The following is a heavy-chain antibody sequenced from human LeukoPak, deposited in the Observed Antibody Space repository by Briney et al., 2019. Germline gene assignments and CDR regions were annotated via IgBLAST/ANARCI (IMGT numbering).Heavy chain of an antibody. CDR2: ISSRGST. J-gene: IGHJ4*02. CDR3: ARLNPLEHLFSFYFDS. CDR1: GDSISNGHYY. V-gene: IGHV4-39*01. Sequence: SETLSLTCSVSGDSISNGHYYWGWIRQPPGKGLEWLATISSRGSTFYNPSLESRVTISVDTSKNQTSLNLSSVTASDTSLYYCARLNPLEHLFSFYFDSWGQGILATVSS. D-gene: IGHD3-3*01.